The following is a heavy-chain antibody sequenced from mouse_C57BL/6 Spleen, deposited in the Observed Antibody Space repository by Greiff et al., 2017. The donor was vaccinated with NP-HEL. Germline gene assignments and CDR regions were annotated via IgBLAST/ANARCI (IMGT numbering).Heavy chain of an antibody. CDR3: AREGITGTFDY. CDR2: ISGGGGNT. J-gene: IGHJ2*01. Sequence: EVKLMESGGGLVKPGGSLKLSCAASGFTFSSYTMSWVRQTPEKRLEWVATISGGGGNTYYPDSVKGRFTISRDNDKNTLYLQMSSLRSEDTALYYCAREGITGTFDYWGQGTTLTVSS. CDR1: GFTFSSYT. V-gene: IGHV5-9*01. D-gene: IGHD4-1*01.